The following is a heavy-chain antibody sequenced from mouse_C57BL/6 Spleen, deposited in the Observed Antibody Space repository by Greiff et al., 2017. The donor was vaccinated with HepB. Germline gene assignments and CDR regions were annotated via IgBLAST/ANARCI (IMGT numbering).Heavy chain of an antibody. Sequence: QVHVKQPGAELVKPGASVKLSCKASGYTFTSYWMHWVKQRPGQGLEWIGMIHPNSGSTNYNEKFKSKATLTVDKSSSTAYMQLSSLTSEDSAVYYCAGPSHYFDYWGQGTTLTVSS. CDR1: GYTFTSYW. V-gene: IGHV1-64*01. CDR3: AGPSHYFDY. CDR2: IHPNSGST. J-gene: IGHJ2*01.